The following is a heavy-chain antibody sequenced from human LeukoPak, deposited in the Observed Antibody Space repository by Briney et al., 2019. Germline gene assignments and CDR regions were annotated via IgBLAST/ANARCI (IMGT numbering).Heavy chain of an antibody. Sequence: SETLSLTCTVSGGSISSSSYYWGWIRQTPGKGLEWIGNIFYSGGTYYSPSLTSRVTISLDTSRNQFSLKLNSVTAADTAVYYCAKSHGYGLVDIWGQGTMVTVSS. CDR1: GGSISSSSYY. D-gene: IGHD3-10*01. V-gene: IGHV4-39*07. J-gene: IGHJ3*02. CDR2: IFYSGGT. CDR3: AKSHGYGLVDI.